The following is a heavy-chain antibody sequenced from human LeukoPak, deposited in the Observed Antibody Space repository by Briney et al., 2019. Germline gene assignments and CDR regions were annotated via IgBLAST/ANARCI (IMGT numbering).Heavy chain of an antibody. CDR2: ITSDGSST. CDR3: ARGVNSVAGDY. CDR1: GFTFSSCW. V-gene: IGHV3-74*01. J-gene: IGHJ4*02. Sequence: GGSLRLSCAASGFTFSSCWMHWVRQAPGKGLVWVSRITSDGSSTSYADSVKGRFTMSRDNAKNTLYLQMNSLRAEDTALYYCARGVNSVAGDYWGQGTLVTVSS. D-gene: IGHD6-19*01.